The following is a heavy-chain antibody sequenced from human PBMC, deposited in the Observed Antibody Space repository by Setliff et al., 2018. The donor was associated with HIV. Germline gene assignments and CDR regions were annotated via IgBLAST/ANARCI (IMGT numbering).Heavy chain of an antibody. J-gene: IGHJ6*04. D-gene: IGHD3-10*01. Sequence: ASVKVSCKASGHTFNNYDINWVRRATGQGLEWMGWMNPNSGATGYAQKFQGRVTMTRDTSISTAYMELSSLTSKDTAVYYWASGKGVRGVIITGGLDVWGKGTTVTVSS. CDR2: MNPNSGAT. V-gene: IGHV1-8*01. CDR1: GHTFNNYD. CDR3: ASGKGVRGVIITGGLDV.